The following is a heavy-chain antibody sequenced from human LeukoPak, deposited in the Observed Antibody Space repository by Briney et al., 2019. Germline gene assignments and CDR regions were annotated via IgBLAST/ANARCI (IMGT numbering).Heavy chain of an antibody. D-gene: IGHD2-15*01. CDR1: GFTLTTYS. Sequence: GTSLRLSCAASGFTLTTYSIHWVRQAPGKGLEWVAVMSYVGTNKYYADSVKGRFIISRDNSENTAYLQMNDLRAEDTAVYYCARVRVPSRILLPYFDYWGQGTLVTVSS. V-gene: IGHV3-30*03. J-gene: IGHJ4*02. CDR2: MSYVGTNK. CDR3: ARVRVPSRILLPYFDY.